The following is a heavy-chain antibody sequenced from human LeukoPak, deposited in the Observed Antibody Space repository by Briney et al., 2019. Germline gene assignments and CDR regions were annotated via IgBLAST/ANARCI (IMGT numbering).Heavy chain of an antibody. D-gene: IGHD3-3*01. J-gene: IGHJ4*02. CDR2: ISSSGSVT. CDR3: TRDTLWSGYSNFDH. V-gene: IGHV3-48*03. CDR1: QFTFSSYE. Sequence: GGSLRLSSAASQFTFSSYELHWVRQAPGKGLEWISSISSSGSVTYYADSVKGRFTISRDNAKNSLFLQMNSLRAEDTAVYYCTRDTLWSGYSNFDHWGQGTLVTVSS.